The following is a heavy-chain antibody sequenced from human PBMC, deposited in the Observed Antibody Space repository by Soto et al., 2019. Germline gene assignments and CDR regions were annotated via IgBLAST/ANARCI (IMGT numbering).Heavy chain of an antibody. D-gene: IGHD4-4*01. CDR3: AKDSNKYSSSLRGRYFDY. CDR1: GFPFSSYV. J-gene: IGHJ4*02. V-gene: IGHV3-23*01. CDR2: ITGGGSNT. Sequence: EVQLLESGGGLVQRGGSLRLSCAASGFPFSSYVMSWVRQAPGKGLEWVSGITGGGSNTFYADSVKGRFTISRDNSKNNLFLQMNSLGAEDTAVYYCAKDSNKYSSSLRGRYFDYWGQGIGVTVSS.